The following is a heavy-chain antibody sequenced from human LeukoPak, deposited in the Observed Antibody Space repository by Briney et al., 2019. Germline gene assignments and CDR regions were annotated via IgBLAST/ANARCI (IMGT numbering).Heavy chain of an antibody. CDR3: ARGFFDSSGYSNAFDI. CDR1: GASISSSY. CDR2: LHYSGST. D-gene: IGHD3-22*01. V-gene: IGHV4-59*12. Sequence: SETLFLTCTVSGASISSSYWSWIRQTPGTGLEWIGYLHYSGSTNYNPSLASRVATSVDTANNQFSLKLTSVTAADTAVYYCARGFFDSSGYSNAFDIWGQGTMVTVSS. J-gene: IGHJ3*02.